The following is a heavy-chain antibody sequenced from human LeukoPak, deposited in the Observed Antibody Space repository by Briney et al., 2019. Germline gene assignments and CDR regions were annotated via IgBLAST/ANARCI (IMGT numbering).Heavy chain of an antibody. J-gene: IGHJ4*02. V-gene: IGHV4-59*01. CDR2: VYYTGGT. D-gene: IGHD3-16*01. CDR3: AREVSYGSGTYADY. CDR1: GGSISSYY. Sequence: SSETLSLTCTVSGGSISSYYWSWIRQPPGKGLEWIGYVYYTGGTNYNPSLRSRVIISIDTSKKQFSLKVSSVTAADTAVYYCAREVSYGSGTYADYWGQGTLVTVSS.